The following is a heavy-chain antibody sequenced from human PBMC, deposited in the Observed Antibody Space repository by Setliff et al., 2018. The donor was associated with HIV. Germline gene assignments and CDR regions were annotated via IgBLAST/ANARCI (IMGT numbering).Heavy chain of an antibody. CDR3: ARVPRTGPLDY. CDR2: ISVYNGNT. CDR1: GYTFINYG. Sequence: GASVKVSCKTSGYTFINYGIHWVRQAPGQGLEWMGWISVYNGNTNYAAKFQGRVTMTTDTSTSTAYMDLRSLRADDTALYYCARVPRTGPLDYWGQGTLVTAPQ. J-gene: IGHJ4*02. V-gene: IGHV1-18*01.